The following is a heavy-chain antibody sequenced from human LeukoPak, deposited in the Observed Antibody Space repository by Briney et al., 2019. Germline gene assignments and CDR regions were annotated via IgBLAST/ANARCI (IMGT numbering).Heavy chain of an antibody. D-gene: IGHD1-26*01. Sequence: SETLSLTCTVSGGSISTSNYYWGWIRQPPGKGLEWIGNIFYSGSTYYNPSLKSRVTISVDTSKNQFSLKLSSVTAADTAVYYCARLVGAIKKWGQGTLVTVSS. CDR3: ARLVGAIKK. CDR2: IFYSGST. J-gene: IGHJ4*02. V-gene: IGHV4-39*07. CDR1: GGSISTSNYY.